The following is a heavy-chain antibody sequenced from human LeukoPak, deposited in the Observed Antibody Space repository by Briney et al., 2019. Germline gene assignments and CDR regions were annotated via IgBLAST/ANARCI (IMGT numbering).Heavy chain of an antibody. Sequence: SETLSLTCTVSGGSISSYYWSWIRQPPGKGLEWIGYIYYSGSTNYNPSLKSRVTISVDMSKNQFSLKLSSVTAADTAVYYCARGDYGDLFDYWGQGTLVTVSS. V-gene: IGHV4-59*08. CDR2: IYYSGST. J-gene: IGHJ4*02. CDR3: ARGDYGDLFDY. CDR1: GGSISSYY. D-gene: IGHD4-17*01.